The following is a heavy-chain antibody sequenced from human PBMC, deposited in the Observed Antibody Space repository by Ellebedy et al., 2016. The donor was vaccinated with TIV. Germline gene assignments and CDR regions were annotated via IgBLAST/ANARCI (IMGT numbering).Heavy chain of an antibody. CDR2: ISTDRGAI. Sequence: GESLKISCAASGFTLSNYDMNWARQAPGKGLEWLAYISTDRGAIYYADSLKGRFTISRDNAKNSPYLQMNRLRDEDTAVYHCVRRSVDFWGQGTLVTGSS. CDR1: GFTLSNYD. V-gene: IGHV3-48*02. J-gene: IGHJ4*02. CDR3: VRRSVDF.